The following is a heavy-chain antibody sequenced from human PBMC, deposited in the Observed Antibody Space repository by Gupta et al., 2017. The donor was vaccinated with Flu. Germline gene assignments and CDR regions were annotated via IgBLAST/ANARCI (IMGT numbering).Heavy chain of an antibody. Sequence: EVQLVESGGGLVQPGGSLKLSCAASGFTFSAPALHWVRQASGKGLEWVGRIRSKANSYATAYAASVKGRLTISRDDSKNTAYLQMNSLKTEDTAVYYCTRACNYYDSSGCTFDYWGQGTLVTVSS. D-gene: IGHD3-22*01. J-gene: IGHJ4*02. V-gene: IGHV3-73*02. CDR2: IRSKANSYAT. CDR1: GFTFSAPA. CDR3: TRACNYYDSSGCTFDY.